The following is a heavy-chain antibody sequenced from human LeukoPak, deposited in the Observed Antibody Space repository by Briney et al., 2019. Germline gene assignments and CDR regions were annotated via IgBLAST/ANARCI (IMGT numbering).Heavy chain of an antibody. CDR3: ARRYQLLYGWFDP. CDR2: INPNSGGT. V-gene: IGHV1-2*02. J-gene: IGHJ5*02. D-gene: IGHD2-2*02. Sequence: ASVKVSCKASGYTFTGYYMHWVRQAPGQGLEWMGWINPNSGGTNYAQKFQGRVTMTRDTSISTAYMELSRLRSDDTAVYYCARRYQLLYGWFDPWGQGTLVTVSS. CDR1: GYTFTGYY.